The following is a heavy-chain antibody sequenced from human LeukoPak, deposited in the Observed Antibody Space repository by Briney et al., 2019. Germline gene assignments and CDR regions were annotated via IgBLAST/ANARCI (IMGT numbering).Heavy chain of an antibody. Sequence: PSETLSLTCAVSGYSISSGYYWGWIRQPPGKGLEWIGSIYHSGSTYYNPSLKSRVTISVDTSKNQFSLKLSSVTAADTAVYYCARCSTSSYYYYGMDVWGKGTTVTVSS. CDR1: GYSISSGYY. J-gene: IGHJ6*04. D-gene: IGHD2-2*01. CDR2: IYHSGST. V-gene: IGHV4-38-2*01. CDR3: ARCSTSSYYYYGMDV.